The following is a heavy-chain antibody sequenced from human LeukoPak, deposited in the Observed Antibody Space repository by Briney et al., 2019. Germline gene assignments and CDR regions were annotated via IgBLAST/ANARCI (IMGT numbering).Heavy chain of an antibody. Sequence: PSQTLSLTCTVSGGSISSGGYYWSWIRQHPGKGLEWIGYIYYSGSTYYNPSLKSRVTISVDTSKNKFSLKLSSVTAADTAVYYCARGEDGYNSIDYWGQGTLVTVSS. D-gene: IGHD5-24*01. CDR2: IYYSGST. CDR3: ARGEDGYNSIDY. V-gene: IGHV4-31*03. J-gene: IGHJ4*02. CDR1: GGSISSGGYY.